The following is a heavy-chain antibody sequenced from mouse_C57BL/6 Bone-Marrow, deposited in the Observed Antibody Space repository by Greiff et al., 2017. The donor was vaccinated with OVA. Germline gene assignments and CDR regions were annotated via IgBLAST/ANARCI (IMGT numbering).Heavy chain of an antibody. V-gene: IGHV1-55*01. CDR2: IYPGSGST. Sequence: QVQLQQSGAELVKPGASVKMSCKASGYTFTSYWITWVKQRPGQGLEWIGDIYPGSGSTNYNEKFKSKATLTVDTSSSTAYMQLSSLTSEDSAVYCCANYYGSCGDYFDYWGQGTTLTVSS. CDR3: ANYYGSCGDYFDY. J-gene: IGHJ2*01. D-gene: IGHD1-1*02. CDR1: GYTFTSYW.